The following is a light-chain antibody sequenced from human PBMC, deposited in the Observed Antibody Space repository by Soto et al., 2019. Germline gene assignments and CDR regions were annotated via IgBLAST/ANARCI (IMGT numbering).Light chain of an antibody. CDR3: QQYAGPPTT. Sequence: ELVLTQSPGTLSLSPGESAALSCRASQPVSSNFLAWYQQKPGQAPRLLIYGVSSRASGIPDRFFGSGSGTDFTLTISRLEPEDFAVYFCQQYAGPPTTFGQGTRLEIK. V-gene: IGKV3-20*01. CDR2: GVS. J-gene: IGKJ5*01. CDR1: QPVSSNF.